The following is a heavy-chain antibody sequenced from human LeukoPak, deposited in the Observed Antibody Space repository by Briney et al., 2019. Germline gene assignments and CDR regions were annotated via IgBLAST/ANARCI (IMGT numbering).Heavy chain of an antibody. D-gene: IGHD3-22*01. Sequence: GASVKVSCKASGYTFTGYYMHWVRQAPGQGLEGMGWINPNSGGTNYAQKFQGRVTMTRDTSISTAYMELSRLRSDDTAVSYCARDNQFIPEYYYDSSGIDSWFDPWGQGTLVTVSS. CDR1: GYTFTGYY. CDR3: ARDNQFIPEYYYDSSGIDSWFDP. J-gene: IGHJ5*02. CDR2: INPNSGGT. V-gene: IGHV1-2*02.